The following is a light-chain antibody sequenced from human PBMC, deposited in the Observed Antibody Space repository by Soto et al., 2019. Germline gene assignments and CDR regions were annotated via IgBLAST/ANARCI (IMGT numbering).Light chain of an antibody. CDR1: QSLLHSDGKTY. V-gene: IGKV2D-29*01. CDR2: EVS. CDR3: MQAIQLPIT. J-gene: IGKJ5*01. Sequence: DIVMTQTPLSLSVTPGQPASISCKSSQSLLHSDGKTYLYWYLQKPGQPPQLLIYEVSKRLFGVPERFSGGGSGTDFTLEISRVEAEDVGIFYCMQAIQLPITFGQGTRLEIK.